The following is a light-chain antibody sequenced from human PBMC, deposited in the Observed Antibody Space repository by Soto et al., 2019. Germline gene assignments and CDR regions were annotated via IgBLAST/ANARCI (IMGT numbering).Light chain of an antibody. CDR3: PEYNRSPQHT. CDR1: QGISNY. Sequence: DIQMTQSPSSLSASVGDRVTITCRASQGISNYLTWYQQKPGKVPKLLIYTASTLQSGVPSRFSGSGSGTDFPLFPSSLQAKDVAFYYFPEYNRSPQHTFGGGTKVEIK. J-gene: IGKJ4*01. CDR2: TAS. V-gene: IGKV1-27*01.